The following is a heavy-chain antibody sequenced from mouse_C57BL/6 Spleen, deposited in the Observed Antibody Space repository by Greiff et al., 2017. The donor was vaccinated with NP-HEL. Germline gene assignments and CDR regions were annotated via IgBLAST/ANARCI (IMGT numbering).Heavy chain of an antibody. V-gene: IGHV7-1*01. Sequence: EVQRVDSGGGLVQSGRSLRLSCATSGFTFSDFYMEWVRQAPGKGLEWIAASRNKANDYTTEYSASVKGRFIVSRDTSQSILYLQMNALRAEDTAIYYCARDEGYYPFAYWGQGTLVTVSA. CDR3: ARDEGYYPFAY. CDR1: GFTFSDFY. CDR2: SRNKANDYTT. D-gene: IGHD2-12*01. J-gene: IGHJ3*01.